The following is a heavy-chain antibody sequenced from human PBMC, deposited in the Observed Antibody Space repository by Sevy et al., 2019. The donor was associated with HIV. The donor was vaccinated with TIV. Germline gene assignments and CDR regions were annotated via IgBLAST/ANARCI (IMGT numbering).Heavy chain of an antibody. CDR3: ARDWTTVTSTPIFDY. CDR1: GFTFNTYT. J-gene: IGHJ4*02. D-gene: IGHD4-17*01. Sequence: GGSLRLSCAASGFTFNTYTMNWVRQAPGKGLEWVSSSSRSGSYIYYADSVKGRFTISRDNANKSLYLQMDSLTAEDTAVYYCARDWTTVTSTPIFDYWGQGILVTVSS. CDR2: SSRSGSYI. V-gene: IGHV3-21*01.